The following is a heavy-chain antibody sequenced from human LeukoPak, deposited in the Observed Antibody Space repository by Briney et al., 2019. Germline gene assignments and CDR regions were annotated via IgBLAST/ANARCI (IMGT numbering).Heavy chain of an antibody. CDR1: GGSITGSDW. CDR3: ARGRLGGY. J-gene: IGHJ4*02. D-gene: IGHD4-23*01. V-gene: IGHV4-4*02. CDR2: TRDDGYT. Sequence: SETLSLTCAVSGGSITGSDWWSWVRQPPGKGLEWIGETRDDGYTNYNPSLKNQVTISVDRSKNQFSLNLNSVTAADTAVYYCARGRLGGYWGQGTLVTVSS.